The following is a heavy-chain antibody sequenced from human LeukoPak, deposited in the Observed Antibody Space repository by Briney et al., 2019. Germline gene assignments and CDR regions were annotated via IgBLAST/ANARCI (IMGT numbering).Heavy chain of an antibody. D-gene: IGHD1-14*01. Sequence: GGSLRLSCTASGFSLSGYWMSWVRQAPGKGPEWLANIKEDGSRRYYSESVRGRFTISRDNSENSLYLQMNSLRAEDTAVYYCARDRIAGIDYWGQGTLVTVSS. J-gene: IGHJ4*02. V-gene: IGHV3-7*03. CDR3: ARDRIAGIDY. CDR1: GFSLSGYW. CDR2: IKEDGSRR.